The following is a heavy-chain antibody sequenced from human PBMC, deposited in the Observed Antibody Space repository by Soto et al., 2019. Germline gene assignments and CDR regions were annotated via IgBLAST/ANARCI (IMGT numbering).Heavy chain of an antibody. D-gene: IGHD6-13*01. Sequence: QVQLVESGGGVVQPGRSLRLSCAASGFTFSSYAMHWVRQAPGKVLEWVAVISYDGSNKYYADSVKGRFTISRDNSKNTLNLRMNSLRVEDTAVYYCARNTLGYSSSWYYFDYWGQGTLVTVSS. CDR3: ARNTLGYSSSWYYFDY. CDR2: ISYDGSNK. CDR1: GFTFSSYA. V-gene: IGHV3-30-3*01. J-gene: IGHJ4*02.